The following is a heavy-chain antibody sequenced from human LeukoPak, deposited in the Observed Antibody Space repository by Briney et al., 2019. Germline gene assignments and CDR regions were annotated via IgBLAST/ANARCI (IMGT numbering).Heavy chain of an antibody. CDR2: ISSSSSYI. CDR3: ARDLEQWSLKDAFDI. V-gene: IGHV3-21*01. D-gene: IGHD6-19*01. Sequence: PGGSLRLSCAASGFTFSSYSMNWVRQAPGKGLEWVSSISSSSSYIYYADSVRGRFTISRDNAKNSLYLQMNSLRAEDTAVYYCARDLEQWSLKDAFDIWGQGTMVTVSS. CDR1: GFTFSSYS. J-gene: IGHJ3*02.